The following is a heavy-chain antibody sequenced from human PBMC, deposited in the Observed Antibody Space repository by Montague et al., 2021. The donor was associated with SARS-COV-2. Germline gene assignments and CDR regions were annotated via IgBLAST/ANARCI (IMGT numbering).Heavy chain of an antibody. CDR3: ARAGQQLARSYYYGMDV. CDR1: GGSISSYY. J-gene: IGHJ6*02. CDR2: IYYSGST. D-gene: IGHD6-13*01. V-gene: IGHV4-59*01. Sequence: SETLSLTCTVSGGSISSYYWSWIRQPPGKGLEWIGYIYYSGSTNYNPSLKSRVTISVDTSKNQFSLKLSSVTAADTAVYYCARAGQQLARSYYYGMDVWGQGTTVTVSS.